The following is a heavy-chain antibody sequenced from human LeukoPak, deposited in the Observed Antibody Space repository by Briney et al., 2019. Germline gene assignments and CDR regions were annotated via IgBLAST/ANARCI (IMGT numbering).Heavy chain of an antibody. Sequence: KPSETLSLTCAVYGGSFSGYYWSWIRQPPGKGLEWIGEIDHSGSTNYNPSLKSRVTISVDTSKNQFSLKLSSVTAADTAVYYCASSLYDTRGYYFDYWGQGTLVTVSS. V-gene: IGHV4-34*01. CDR2: IDHSGST. CDR3: ASSLYDTRGYYFDY. CDR1: GGSFSGYY. J-gene: IGHJ4*02. D-gene: IGHD3-22*01.